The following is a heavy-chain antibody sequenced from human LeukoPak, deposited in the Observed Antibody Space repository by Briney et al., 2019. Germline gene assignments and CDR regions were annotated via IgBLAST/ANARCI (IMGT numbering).Heavy chain of an antibody. CDR3: AKDLGWLLQTLDY. CDR1: GFTFSSYA. D-gene: IGHD3-22*01. CDR2: ISGSGGST. V-gene: IGHV3-23*01. Sequence: GGSLRLSCAASGFTFSSYAMSWVRQAPGKGLEWVSAISGSGGSTYCADSVKGRFTISRDNSKNTLYLQMNSLRAEDTAVYYCAKDLGWLLQTLDYWGQGTLVTVSS. J-gene: IGHJ4*02.